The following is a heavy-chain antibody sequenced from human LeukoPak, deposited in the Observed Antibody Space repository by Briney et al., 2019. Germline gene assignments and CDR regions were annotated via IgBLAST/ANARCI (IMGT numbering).Heavy chain of an antibody. V-gene: IGHV4-39*07. D-gene: IGHD5-18*01. CDR2: INHSGST. Sequence: SETLSLTCTVSGGSISSSSYYWSWIRQPPGKGLEWIGEINHSGSTNYNPSLKSRVTISVDTSKNQFSLKLSSVTAADTAVYYCATFYRGYSYGYKGNDYWGQGTLVTVSS. CDR1: GGSISSSSYY. CDR3: ATFYRGYSYGYKGNDY. J-gene: IGHJ4*02.